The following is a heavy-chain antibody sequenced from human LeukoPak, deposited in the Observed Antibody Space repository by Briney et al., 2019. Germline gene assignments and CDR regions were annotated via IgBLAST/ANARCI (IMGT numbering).Heavy chain of an antibody. CDR3: AKEGHYYDSSGYYHFDY. Sequence: GGSLRLSCAASGFTFSSYAMSWVRQAPGKGLEWVSAISGSGGSTYYADSVKGRFTISRDNSKNTLYLQMNSLRAEDTAVYYCAKEGHYYDSSGYYHFDYWGREPWSPSPQ. D-gene: IGHD3-22*01. V-gene: IGHV3-23*01. CDR1: GFTFSSYA. CDR2: ISGSGGST. J-gene: IGHJ4*02.